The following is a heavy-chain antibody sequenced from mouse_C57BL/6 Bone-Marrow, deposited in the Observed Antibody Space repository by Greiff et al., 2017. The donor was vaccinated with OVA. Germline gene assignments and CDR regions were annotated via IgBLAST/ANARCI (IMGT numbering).Heavy chain of an antibody. CDR2: ISNGGGST. V-gene: IGHV5-12*01. Sequence: DVMLVESGGGLVQPGGSLKLSCAASGFTFSDYYMYWVRQTPEKRLEWVAYISNGGGSTYYPDTVKGRFTISRDNAKNTLYLQMSRLKSEDTAMYYCARHDSHYDYDGYAMDYWGQGTSVTVSS. J-gene: IGHJ4*01. D-gene: IGHD2-4*01. CDR3: ARHDSHYDYDGYAMDY. CDR1: GFTFSDYY.